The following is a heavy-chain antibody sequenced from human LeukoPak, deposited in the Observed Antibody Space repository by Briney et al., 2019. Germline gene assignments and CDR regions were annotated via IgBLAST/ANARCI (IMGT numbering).Heavy chain of an antibody. CDR3: ARGRDYDSSGYRPYYYAMDV. CDR2: MYSAGGT. J-gene: IGHJ6*02. D-gene: IGHD3-22*01. V-gene: IGHV3-53*01. CDR1: GLTVSSNY. Sequence: GGSLRLSCAASGLTVSSNYMNWVRQAPGKGGEWVTGMYSAGGTYSADSVKRRFTISRDTSENTVYLQMNSLRPDDTAVYYCARGRDYDSSGYRPYYYAMDVWGQGTTVTVSS.